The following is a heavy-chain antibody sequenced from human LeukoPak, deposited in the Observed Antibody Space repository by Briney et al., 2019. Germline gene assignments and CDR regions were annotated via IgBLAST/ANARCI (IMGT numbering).Heavy chain of an antibody. D-gene: IGHD2-2*03. CDR3: AKEAIGYCRCTSCHGDDY. V-gene: IGHV3-23*01. Sequence: GGSLRLSCAASGFTFSSYAMSWVRQAPGKGLEWVSAISGSGGSTYYADSVKGRFTISRANYKNTLYLQMNSLRAEDTALYYCAKEAIGYCRCTSCHGDDYWGQGTLVTVSS. J-gene: IGHJ4*02. CDR2: ISGSGGST. CDR1: GFTFSSYA.